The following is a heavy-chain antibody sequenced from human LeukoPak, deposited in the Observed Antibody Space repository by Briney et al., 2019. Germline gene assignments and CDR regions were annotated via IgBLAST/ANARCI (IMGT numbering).Heavy chain of an antibody. CDR1: GFTFSNYG. V-gene: IGHV3-23*01. Sequence: GGSLRLSCAASGFTFSNYGMRWVRQAPGKGLEWVSAISGSGGTTYYADSVKGRFTISRDNSKKTMYLQMKSLRAEDTAVYYCAKDVLGPVAAAGGFDYWGQGTLVTVSS. CDR3: AKDVLGPVAAAGGFDY. J-gene: IGHJ4*02. D-gene: IGHD6-13*01. CDR2: ISGSGGTT.